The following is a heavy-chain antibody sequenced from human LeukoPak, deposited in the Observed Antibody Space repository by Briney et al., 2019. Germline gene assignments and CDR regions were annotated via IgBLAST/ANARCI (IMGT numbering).Heavy chain of an antibody. CDR3: ARHVGSGSYFGF. CDR2: IYYSGST. D-gene: IGHD1-26*01. J-gene: IGHJ4*02. V-gene: IGHV4-39*01. CDR1: GGSFSSYY. Sequence: PSETLSLTCAVYGGSFSSYYWGWNRQPPGKGLEWIGSIYYSGSTYYNPSLKSRVTISVDTSKNQFSLKLSSVTAADTAVYYCARHVGSGSYFGFWGQGTLVTVSS.